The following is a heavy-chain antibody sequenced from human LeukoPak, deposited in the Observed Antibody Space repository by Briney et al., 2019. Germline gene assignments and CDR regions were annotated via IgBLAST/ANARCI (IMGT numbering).Heavy chain of an antibody. CDR3: AKDVSTRWNEGHC. CDR2: ISGSGGTT. D-gene: IGHD1-1*01. V-gene: IGHV3-23*01. CDR1: GFTFSSHA. J-gene: IGHJ4*02. Sequence: QSGGSLRLSCAASGFTFSSHAMSWVRQAPGKGLDWVSVISGSGGTTYYADSVKGRFTISRDNSKNTLYLQMNSLRAEDTAKYYCAKDVSTRWNEGHCWGQGTLVTVSS.